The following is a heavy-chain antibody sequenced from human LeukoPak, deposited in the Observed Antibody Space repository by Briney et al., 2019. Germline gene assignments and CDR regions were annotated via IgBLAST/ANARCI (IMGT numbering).Heavy chain of an antibody. D-gene: IGHD3-10*01. V-gene: IGHV4-39*01. Sequence: LETLSLTCTLSGDSITSSDHYWVWIRQSPGKGLEWIGSVSQSGNTYYRSSLKSRVTVSIDTSKNEFSLILTSVTAADTAQYYCARHLYYSASAFWYIDLWGRGTLVIVSP. CDR3: ARHLYYSASAFWYIDL. CDR2: VSQSGNT. CDR1: GDSITSSDHY. J-gene: IGHJ2*01.